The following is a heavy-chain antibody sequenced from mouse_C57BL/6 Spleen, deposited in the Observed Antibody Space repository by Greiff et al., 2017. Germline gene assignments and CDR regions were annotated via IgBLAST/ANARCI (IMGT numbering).Heavy chain of an antibody. D-gene: IGHD2-5*01. V-gene: IGHV1-74*01. Sequence: QVQLQQPGAELVKPGASVKVSCNASGYTFTSYWMHWVKQRPGQGLEWIGRIHPSDSATNYNQKFKGKATLTVDKSASTAYMQLSRLTSEDSAVYYCAIGDAYYSNRDAMDYWGQGTSVTVSS. J-gene: IGHJ4*01. CDR2: IHPSDSAT. CDR1: GYTFTSYW. CDR3: AIGDAYYSNRDAMDY.